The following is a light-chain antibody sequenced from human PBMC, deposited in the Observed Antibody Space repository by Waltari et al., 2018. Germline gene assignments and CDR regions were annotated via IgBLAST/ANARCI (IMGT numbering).Light chain of an antibody. CDR3: QQYGSSPWT. CDR1: QSFSSSY. CDR2: GAS. J-gene: IGKJ1*01. Sequence: EIVLTQSPGTLSLSPGERATLSCRASQSFSSSYLAWYQQKPGQAPRVLIHGASNRATGSPDRFSGSGSGTDFTLTISRLEPEDFAVYYCQQYGSSPWTFDQGTKVEIK. V-gene: IGKV3-20*01.